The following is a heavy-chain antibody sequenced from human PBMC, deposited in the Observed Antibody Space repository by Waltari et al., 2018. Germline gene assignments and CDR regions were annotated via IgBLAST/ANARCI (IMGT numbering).Heavy chain of an antibody. J-gene: IGHJ4*02. V-gene: IGHV3-23*01. CDR3: AKGGGPAATHPES. CDR1: QFTFSGYS. D-gene: IGHD6-25*01. Sequence: DVQLLESGGGLVQPGGSLRLSCAASQFTFSGYSMAWVRQVPGKGLGCVAASYPSPDIIFYADSVGGRFTVYRDNPKSTAYLEMNSLRVEDTAVYFCAKGGGPAATHPESWGQGTLVTVSS. CDR2: SYPSPDII.